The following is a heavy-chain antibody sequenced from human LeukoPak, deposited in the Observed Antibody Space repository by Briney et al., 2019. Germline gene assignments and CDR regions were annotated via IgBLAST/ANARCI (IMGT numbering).Heavy chain of an antibody. J-gene: IGHJ4*02. CDR3: ARGHRITMIRGVLES. D-gene: IGHD3-10*01. Sequence: SETLSLTCTVSGDSLRSFYWSWIRQSPGKGLEFIGYKYYSGGSNYNPSLRSRVTISVDMSKNQFSLMLRSVTAADTAVYYCARGHRITMIRGVLESWGQGTLVTVSS. V-gene: IGHV4-59*01. CDR1: GDSLRSFY. CDR2: KYYSGGS.